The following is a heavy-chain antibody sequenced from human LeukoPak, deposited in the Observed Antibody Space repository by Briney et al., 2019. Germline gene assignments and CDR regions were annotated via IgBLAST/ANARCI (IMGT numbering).Heavy chain of an antibody. CDR3: VRLTRNSDTSGFYYYYDF. CDR1: GYTFSSYS. CDR2: ISVRSNYI. Sequence: NTGGSLRLSCVASGYTFSSYSINWVRQAPGKGLEWVSSISVRSNYIYYADSVRGRFSISRDDARDSLYLQMNSLRAEDTAVYYCVRLTRNSDTSGFYYYYDFWGQGTLVTVSS. J-gene: IGHJ4*02. D-gene: IGHD3-22*01. V-gene: IGHV3-21*01.